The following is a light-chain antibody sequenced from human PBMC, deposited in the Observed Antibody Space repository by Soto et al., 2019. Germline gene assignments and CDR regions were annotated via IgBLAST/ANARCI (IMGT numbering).Light chain of an antibody. CDR1: KLGNKY. CDR3: QAWDSSTVV. J-gene: IGLJ2*01. CDR2: QDS. Sequence: SYELTQPPSVSVSPGQTASITCSGHKLGNKYACWYQQKPGQSPVLVIYQDSKRPSGIPERFSGSTSGNTATLTISGTQAMDEADYYCQAWDSSTVVFGGGTKLTVL. V-gene: IGLV3-1*01.